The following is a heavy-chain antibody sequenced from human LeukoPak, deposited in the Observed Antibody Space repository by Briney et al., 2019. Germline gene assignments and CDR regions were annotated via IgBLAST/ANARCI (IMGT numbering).Heavy chain of an antibody. Sequence: PGGSLRLSCITSGFTFSAYAMTWVRQAPGQGLEWISSIDGSGDKTYYGDSVKGRFTISRDNSKNTLYFEMSSLRVEDTAVYYCVKSPGSGWPVWGQGTLLTVSS. D-gene: IGHD6-19*01. V-gene: IGHV3-23*01. J-gene: IGHJ4*02. CDR2: IDGSGDKT. CDR1: GFTFSAYA. CDR3: VKSPGSGWPV.